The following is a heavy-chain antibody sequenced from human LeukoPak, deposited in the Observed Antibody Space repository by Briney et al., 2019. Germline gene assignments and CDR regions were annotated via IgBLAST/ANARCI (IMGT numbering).Heavy chain of an antibody. V-gene: IGHV4-34*01. J-gene: IGHJ4*02. CDR1: GGSFSGYY. D-gene: IGHD1-1*01. CDR2: INHSGST. CDR3: ARVGAGTTGMYYFDY. Sequence: PSETLSLTCAVYGGSFSGYYWSWIRQPPGKGLEWIGEINHSGSTNYNPSLKSRVTISVDTSKNQFSLKLSSVTAADTAVYYCARVGAGTTGMYYFDYWGQGTLVTVSS.